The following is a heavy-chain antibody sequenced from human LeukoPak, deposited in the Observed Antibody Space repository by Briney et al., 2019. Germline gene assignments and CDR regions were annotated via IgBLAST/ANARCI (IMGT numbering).Heavy chain of an antibody. CDR3: ARGFQSIVGASGAFDI. CDR2: MNPKSGNT. Sequence: ASVKVSCKASGYTFTNHDINWVRQASGQGLEWMGWMNPKSGNTGYLQKFQGRVTMTRDTSMSTAFMELSSLTSEDTAVYYCARGFQSIVGASGAFDIWGQGTMVTVSS. J-gene: IGHJ3*02. CDR1: GYTFTNHD. V-gene: IGHV1-8*01. D-gene: IGHD1-26*01.